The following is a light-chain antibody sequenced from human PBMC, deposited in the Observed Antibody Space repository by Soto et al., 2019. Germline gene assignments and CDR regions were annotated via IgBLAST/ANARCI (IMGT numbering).Light chain of an antibody. J-gene: IGKJ1*01. CDR1: QSITNN. CDR2: GAS. CDR3: QEYNTWPWT. V-gene: IGKV3-15*01. Sequence: EIVLTQSPGTLSLSPGERATLSCRASQSITNNYLAWYQQKPGQAPRLLIHGASSRATGIPARFSGSGSGTEFSLTINSLQSEDFAVYYCQEYNTWPWTFGQGTKVDIK.